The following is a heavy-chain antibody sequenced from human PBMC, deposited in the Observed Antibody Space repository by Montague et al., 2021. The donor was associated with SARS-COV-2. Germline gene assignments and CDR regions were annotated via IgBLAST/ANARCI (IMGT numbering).Heavy chain of an antibody. J-gene: IGHJ3*02. Sequence: PALVKPTQTLTLTYTFSGFSLSTSGVGVGWIRQPPGKALEWLALIYWDDDKRYSPSLKSRLTITKDTSKNQVVLTMTNMDPVDTATYYCAHDRVTMIVVAKADAFDIWGQGTMVTVSS. CDR3: AHDRVTMIVVAKADAFDI. CDR1: GFSLSTSGVG. CDR2: IYWDDDK. D-gene: IGHD3-22*01. V-gene: IGHV2-5*02.